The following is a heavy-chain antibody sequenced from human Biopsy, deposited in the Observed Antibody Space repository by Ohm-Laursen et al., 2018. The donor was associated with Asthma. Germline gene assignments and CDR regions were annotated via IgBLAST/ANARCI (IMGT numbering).Heavy chain of an antibody. CDR3: ARAAITGIRGWFDP. J-gene: IGHJ5*02. CDR1: GGYLTGHY. V-gene: IGHV4-34*01. Sequence: SQTLSLTCSVYGGYLTGHYWNWIRQPPGKGLEWIGEIDQSGYTNYNPSLKRRVTISADTSKNQFHLNLSYVTAADTAVYFCARAAITGIRGWFDPWGQGTQVTVSS. D-gene: IGHD1-20*01. CDR2: IDQSGYT.